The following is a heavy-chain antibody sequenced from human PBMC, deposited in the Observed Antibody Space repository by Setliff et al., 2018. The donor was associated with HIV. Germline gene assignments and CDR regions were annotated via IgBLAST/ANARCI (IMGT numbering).Heavy chain of an antibody. V-gene: IGHV1-18*01. CDR3: ARDAPGNTESAPGY. CDR1: GYTFSSDG. J-gene: IGHJ4*02. Sequence: GASVMVSCKASGYTFSSDGISWVRQAHGQGLEWMGWSNAYNGNTNYIEKLQGRVTMTTDTSTSTAYMELRSLRSDDTAVYYCARDAPGNTESAPGYWGQGTLVTVSS. D-gene: IGHD1-7*01. CDR2: SNAYNGNT.